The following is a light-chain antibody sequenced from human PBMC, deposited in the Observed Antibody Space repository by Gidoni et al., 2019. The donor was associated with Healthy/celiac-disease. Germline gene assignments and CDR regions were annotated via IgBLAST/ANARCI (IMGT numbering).Light chain of an antibody. CDR3: QVWDSSSDVV. V-gene: IGLV3-21*04. CDR1: NIGSKS. CDR2: YDS. Sequence: SYVLTQPPSVSVAPGKTARMTCGGNNIGSKSVHWYQQKPGQATVLVIYYDSDRPAWIPERFSGSNSGNTATLTISRVEAGDEADYYCQVWDSSSDVVFGGGTKLTVL. J-gene: IGLJ2*01.